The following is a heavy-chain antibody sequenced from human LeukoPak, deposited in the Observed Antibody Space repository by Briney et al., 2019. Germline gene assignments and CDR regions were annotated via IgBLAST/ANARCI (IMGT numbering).Heavy chain of an antibody. CDR2: ISAYDGNT. CDR3: ARVSGMIVAVIDLRHDY. D-gene: IGHD3-22*01. CDR1: GYTFTSYG. Sequence: VASLKVSCKASGYTFTSYGISWVRQAPGQGLEWMGWISAYDGNTNYAQKLQGRVTMTTDTSTSTAYMELRSLRSDDTAVYYCARVSGMIVAVIDLRHDYWGQGTLVTVSS. V-gene: IGHV1-18*01. J-gene: IGHJ4*02.